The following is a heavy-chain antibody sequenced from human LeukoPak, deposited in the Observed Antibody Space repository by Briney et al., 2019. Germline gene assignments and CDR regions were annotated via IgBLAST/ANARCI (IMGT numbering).Heavy chain of an antibody. V-gene: IGHV3-74*01. CDR3: ARQGWTVTTFFDY. Sequence: GGSLRLSCAASGFTFSSYWMHWVRQAPGKGLVWVSRIDTDGSINYAGSVKGRFTISRDNAKNTLYLQMNSLRAEDTAVYYCARQGWTVTTFFDYWGQGTLVTVSS. J-gene: IGHJ4*02. D-gene: IGHD4-17*01. CDR1: GFTFSSYW. CDR2: IDTDGSI.